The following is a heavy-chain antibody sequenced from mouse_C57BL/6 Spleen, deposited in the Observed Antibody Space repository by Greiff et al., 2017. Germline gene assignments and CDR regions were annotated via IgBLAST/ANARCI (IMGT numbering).Heavy chain of an antibody. V-gene: IGHV1-15*01. CDR2: IDPETGGT. CDR3: TRGITTVPLDY. Sequence: QVQLQQSGAELVRPGASVTLSCKASGYTFTDYEMHWVKQTPVHGLEWIGAIDPETGGTAYNQKFKGKAILTADKSSSTAYMELRSLTSEDSAVYYCTRGITTVPLDYWGQGTTLTVSS. CDR1: GYTFTDYE. D-gene: IGHD1-1*01. J-gene: IGHJ2*01.